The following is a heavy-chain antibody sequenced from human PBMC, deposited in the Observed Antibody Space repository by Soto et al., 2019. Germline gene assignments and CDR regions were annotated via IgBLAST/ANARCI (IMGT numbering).Heavy chain of an antibody. CDR1: GDSISTVDYF. V-gene: IGHV4-30-4*01. CDR2: IYKSATT. CDR3: ARGRYCLTGRCFPNWFDS. Sequence: SETLSLTCSVSGDSISTVDYFWAWIRQPPGQALEYIGYIYKSATTYYNPSFESRVAISLDTSKGQFSLNVTSVTAADTAVYFCARGRYCLTGRCFPNWFDSWGQGTLVTVSS. D-gene: IGHD2-15*01. J-gene: IGHJ5*01.